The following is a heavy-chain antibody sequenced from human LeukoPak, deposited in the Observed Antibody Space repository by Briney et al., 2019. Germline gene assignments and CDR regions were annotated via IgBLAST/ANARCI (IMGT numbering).Heavy chain of an antibody. CDR2: IWSDGTNK. J-gene: IGHJ3*02. V-gene: IGHV3-33*01. CDR1: GLTLSAYG. Sequence: PGTSLSLSCAASGLTLSAYGMQWVRPAPGKGLKWVEVIWSDGTNKYYAESVRGRFTISRDNSKNTLYLQMNTLIIEDTAVYYCASAAGAFDNWGQGTMITVSS. D-gene: IGHD6-13*01. CDR3: ASAAGAFDN.